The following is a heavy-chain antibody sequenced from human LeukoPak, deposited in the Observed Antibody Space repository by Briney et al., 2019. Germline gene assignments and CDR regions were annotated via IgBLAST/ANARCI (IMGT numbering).Heavy chain of an antibody. CDR3: AIRYSSSLDY. CDR1: GGTFSSYA. Sequence: ASVTVSCKASGGTFSSYAISWVRQAPGQGLEWMGRIIPILGIANYAQKFQGRVTITADKSTSTAYMELSSLRSEDTAVYYCAIRYSSSLDYWGQGTLVTVSS. D-gene: IGHD6-13*01. V-gene: IGHV1-69*04. J-gene: IGHJ4*02. CDR2: IIPILGIA.